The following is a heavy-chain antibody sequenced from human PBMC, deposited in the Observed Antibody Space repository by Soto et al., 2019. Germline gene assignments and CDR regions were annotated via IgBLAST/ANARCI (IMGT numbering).Heavy chain of an antibody. V-gene: IGHV3-64*04. J-gene: IGHJ6*02. D-gene: IGHD4-4*01. CDR1: QFIFRSYT. CDR3: ARDYSNYLYYYGMDV. Sequence: PGGSLRLSCSASQFIFRSYTMYWVRQAPGKGLEYVSAISADGSTIYYADSVKGRFTISRDNAKNSLYLQMNSLRDEDTAVYYCARDYSNYLYYYGMDVWGQGTTVTVSS. CDR2: ISADGSTI.